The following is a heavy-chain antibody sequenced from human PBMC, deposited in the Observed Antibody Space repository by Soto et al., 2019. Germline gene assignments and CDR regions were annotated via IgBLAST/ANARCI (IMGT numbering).Heavy chain of an antibody. CDR1: GFTFSNFW. J-gene: IGHJ4*02. Sequence: EVQLVESGGGLVQPGGSLRPSCAASGFTFSNFWMSWVRQAPGKGLEWLGNIKEDGRGTNYVDSVKGRFTISRDNAKNSLYLQINSLRAEDTAVYYCARERPSGLVDLDYWGQGTLVTVSS. CDR2: IKEDGRGT. V-gene: IGHV3-7*01. D-gene: IGHD3-9*01. CDR3: ARERPSGLVDLDY.